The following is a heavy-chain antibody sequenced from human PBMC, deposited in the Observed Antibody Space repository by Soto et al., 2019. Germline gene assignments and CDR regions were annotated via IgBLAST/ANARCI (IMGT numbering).Heavy chain of an antibody. CDR2: IDWDGDE. J-gene: IGHJ3*02. Sequence: SGPTLLNPPQTLTLTCTFTVFSLSTRETRVSVIRQTPGKALEWLARIDWDGDEHYSPSLRTRLTISKDTFKNQVVLRMTNMGPMDTGTYYCARRALLTEGFDIWGQGTMVTVSS. CDR3: ARRALLTEGFDI. CDR1: VFSLSTRETR. D-gene: IGHD3-9*01. V-gene: IGHV2-70*04.